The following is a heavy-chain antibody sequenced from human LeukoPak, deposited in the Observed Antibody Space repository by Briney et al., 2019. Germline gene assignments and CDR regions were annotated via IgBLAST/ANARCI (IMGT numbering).Heavy chain of an antibody. Sequence: ETLSLACAVYGGSFSGYYWSWIRQPPGKGLEWIGEINHSGSTNYNPSLKSRVTISVDTSKNQFSLKLSSVTAADTALYYCARELYYYYYMDVWGKGTTVTVSS. CDR3: ARELYYYYYMDV. J-gene: IGHJ6*03. CDR2: INHSGST. CDR1: GGSFSGYY. V-gene: IGHV4-34*01.